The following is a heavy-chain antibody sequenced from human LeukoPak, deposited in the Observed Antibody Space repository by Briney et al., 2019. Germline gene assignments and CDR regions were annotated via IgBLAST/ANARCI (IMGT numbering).Heavy chain of an antibody. CDR1: GGSISDSIVSHY. Sequence: SETLSLTCSVSGGSISDSIVSHYWNWIRQPPGKGLEWIGYIYFNGRTNYSPSLKSRVTLSVDTSKNQFSMKLISVTAADTAVYYCARTARSRDWFDPWGQGSLVTVSS. J-gene: IGHJ5*02. CDR2: IYFNGRT. V-gene: IGHV4-61*01. CDR3: ARTARSRDWFDP. D-gene: IGHD2-21*02.